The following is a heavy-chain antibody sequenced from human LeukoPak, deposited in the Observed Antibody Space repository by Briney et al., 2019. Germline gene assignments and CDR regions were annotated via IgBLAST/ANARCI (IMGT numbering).Heavy chain of an antibody. CDR1: DGSFSGSY. CDR3: SRCRLSYYYDGRGWSDP. V-gene: IGHV4-34*12. J-gene: IGHJ5*02. CDR2: IIHSGST. Sequence: SETLSLTCAAYDGSFSGSYWSWIRQPPGRGLEWCGEIIHSGSTNYNQALNRRVTISIDTSKNKFSLKLSTVSAAATAVYYCSRCRLSYYYDGRGWSDPWGQGTLVTVSS. D-gene: IGHD3-22*01.